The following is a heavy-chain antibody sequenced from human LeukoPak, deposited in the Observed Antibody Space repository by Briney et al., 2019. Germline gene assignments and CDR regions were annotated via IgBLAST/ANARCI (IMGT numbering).Heavy chain of an antibody. CDR2: ISYDGSNE. D-gene: IGHD3-10*01. V-gene: IGHV3-30*03. CDR1: GFTFSTYG. Sequence: GGSLRLSCAASGFTFSTYGMHWVRQAPGKGLEWVAVISYDGSNEYYADSVKGRFTISRDNSKNTLYLQMNSLRAEDTAVYYCARDMVRGAAFDYWGQGTLVTVSS. J-gene: IGHJ4*02. CDR3: ARDMVRGAAFDY.